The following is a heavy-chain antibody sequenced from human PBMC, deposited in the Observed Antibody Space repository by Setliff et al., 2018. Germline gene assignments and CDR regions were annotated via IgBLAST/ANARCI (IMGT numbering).Heavy chain of an antibody. D-gene: IGHD3-10*01. CDR3: ARHHRGVIISWFDP. Sequence: SETLSLTCTVSGGSISSSSYYWGWIRQPPGKGLEWIGSIYYSGSPYYNPSLKSRVTISVDTSKNQFSLKLSSVTAADTAVYYCARHHRGVIISWFDPWDQGTLVTVSS. CDR2: IYYSGSP. V-gene: IGHV4-39*01. J-gene: IGHJ5*02. CDR1: GGSISSSSYY.